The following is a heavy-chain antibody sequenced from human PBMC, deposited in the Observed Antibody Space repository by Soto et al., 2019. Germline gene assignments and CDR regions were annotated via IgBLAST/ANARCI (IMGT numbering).Heavy chain of an antibody. Sequence: QVQLVESGGGVVQPGWSLRLSCAASGFTFSSYAMHWVRQAPGKGLEWVAVISYDGSNKYYADSVKGRFTISRDNSKNTLYLQMNSLRAEDTAVYYCARDKSPYSSGWHNRHFDYWGQGTLVTVSS. CDR1: GFTFSSYA. J-gene: IGHJ4*02. CDR2: ISYDGSNK. D-gene: IGHD6-19*01. CDR3: ARDKSPYSSGWHNRHFDY. V-gene: IGHV3-30-3*01.